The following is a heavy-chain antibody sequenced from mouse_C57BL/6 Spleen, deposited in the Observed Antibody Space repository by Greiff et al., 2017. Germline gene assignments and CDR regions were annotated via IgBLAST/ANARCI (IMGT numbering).Heavy chain of an antibody. V-gene: IGHV1-54*01. J-gene: IGHJ4*01. D-gene: IGHD2-5*01. CDR2: INPGSGGT. CDR3: ARSSNFYDAMDY. CDR1: GYAFTNYL. Sequence: VQLQQSGAELVRPGTSVKVSCKASGYAFTNYLIEWVKQRPGQGLEWIGVINPGSGGTNYNEKFKGKATLTADKSSSTAYMQLSSLTSEDSAVYFCARSSNFYDAMDYWGQGTSVTVAS.